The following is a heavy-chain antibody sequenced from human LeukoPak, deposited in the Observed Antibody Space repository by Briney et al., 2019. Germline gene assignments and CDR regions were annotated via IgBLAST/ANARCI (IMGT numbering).Heavy chain of an antibody. CDR2: IYNSGGT. J-gene: IGHJ4*02. Sequence: SGTLSLTCTVSGGSISSYYWSWIRQPPGKGLEWLGYIYNSGGTTYNPSLKSGVTISVDTSTNTFSLKLSSVTAAETAVYYCAGPLTVAGSYFDYWGQGTLVTVSS. D-gene: IGHD6-19*01. CDR1: GGSISSYY. CDR3: AGPLTVAGSYFDY. V-gene: IGHV4-59*12.